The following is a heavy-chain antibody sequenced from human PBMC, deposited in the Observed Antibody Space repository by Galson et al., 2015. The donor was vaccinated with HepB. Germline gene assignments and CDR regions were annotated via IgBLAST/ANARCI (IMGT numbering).Heavy chain of an antibody. CDR2: VNPRGDNT. CDR1: GYTFIDYD. CDR3: ARDRFADYAVKWFDP. Sequence: SVKVSCKASGYTFIDYDIHWIRQRPGQGLEWMGMVNPRGDNTTLAQKFQGRVTMTTGTSTATVYMELSSLTSDDAALYYCARDRFADYAVKWFDPWGQGTLVTVS. J-gene: IGHJ5*02. V-gene: IGHV1-46*01. D-gene: IGHD4-17*01.